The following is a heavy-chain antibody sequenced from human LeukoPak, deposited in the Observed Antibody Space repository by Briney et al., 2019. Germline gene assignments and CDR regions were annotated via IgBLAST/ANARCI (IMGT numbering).Heavy chain of an antibody. D-gene: IGHD3-10*01. V-gene: IGHV3-48*03. CDR1: GFTFSSYE. CDR2: ISRSGSTI. Sequence: GGSLRLSCAASGFTFSSYELSWVRQAPGKGLEWVSYISRSGSTIYYANSVKGRFTISRDNAKNSLYLQMNSLRAENTAVYYCARADIVVRGVSPSDYWGQGTLVTVSS. CDR3: ARADIVVRGVSPSDY. J-gene: IGHJ4*02.